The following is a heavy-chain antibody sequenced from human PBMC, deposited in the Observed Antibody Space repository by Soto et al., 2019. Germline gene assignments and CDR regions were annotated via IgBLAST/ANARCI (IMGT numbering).Heavy chain of an antibody. CDR3: VRHRALLRYVYFEY. J-gene: IGHJ4*02. CDR1: GGSMSGSGYY. Sequence: PSETLSLTCTISGGSMSGSGYYWGWIRQSPGKGLEWIGHIYYDEKTYYNPSLKSRVTMSGDTSKNQFSLNLTSVTAADTAVYNCVRHRALLRYVYFEYWGQGTLVTVSS. CDR2: IYYDEKT. D-gene: IGHD3-3*02. V-gene: IGHV4-39*01.